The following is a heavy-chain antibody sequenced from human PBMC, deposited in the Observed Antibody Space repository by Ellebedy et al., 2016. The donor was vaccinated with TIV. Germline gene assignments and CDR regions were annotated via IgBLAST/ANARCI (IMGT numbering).Heavy chain of an antibody. CDR3: ARAPSIVYGSGSYRFAP. Sequence: GESLKISCQGSGYIFTSSWISWVRQAPGQGLEWMGWINSNSGGTKYTQKFQGWVTMTRDTSISTAYMELSSLKFDDTAVYYCARAPSIVYGSGSYRFAPWGQGTLVTVTS. V-gene: IGHV1-2*04. J-gene: IGHJ5*02. CDR1: GYIFTSSW. D-gene: IGHD3-10*01. CDR2: INSNSGGT.